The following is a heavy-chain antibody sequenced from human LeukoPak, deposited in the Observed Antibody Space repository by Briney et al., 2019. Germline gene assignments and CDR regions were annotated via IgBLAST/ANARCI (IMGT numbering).Heavy chain of an antibody. D-gene: IGHD5-18*01. CDR2: ISSSSGYI. Sequence: PGGSLRLSCAASGFTFSSYSMNWVRQAPGKGLEWVSSISSSSGYIYYADSVKGRFTTSRDNAKNSLYLQVNSLRAEDTAVYYCARGGYSYGYGDDYWGQGTLVTVSS. V-gene: IGHV3-21*01. J-gene: IGHJ4*02. CDR1: GFTFSSYS. CDR3: ARGGYSYGYGDDY.